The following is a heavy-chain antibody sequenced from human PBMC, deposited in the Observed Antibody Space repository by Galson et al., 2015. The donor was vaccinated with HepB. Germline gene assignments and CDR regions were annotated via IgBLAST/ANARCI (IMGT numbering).Heavy chain of an antibody. CDR1: GFIFSSYS. CDR3: TRDPPYCGGDCYSDF. V-gene: IGHV3-7*03. Sequence: SLRLSCAASGFIFSSYSMSWVRQAPGKGLEWVANIKQDGSEKSYVDSVKGRFTISRDNAKNSLYLQMNSLRAEDTAVYYCTRDPPYCGGDCYSDFWGQGTLVTVSS. J-gene: IGHJ4*02. CDR2: IKQDGSEK. D-gene: IGHD2-21*02.